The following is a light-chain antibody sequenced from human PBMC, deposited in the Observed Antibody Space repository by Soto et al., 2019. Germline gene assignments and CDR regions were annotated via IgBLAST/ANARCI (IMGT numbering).Light chain of an antibody. CDR1: SSNIGAGYD. CDR3: QSYDSSLSGVV. J-gene: IGLJ2*01. Sequence: QSVLTQPPSVSRAPGQRVTISCTGSSSNIGAGYDVHWYQQLPGTAPKLLIYGNSNRPSGVPDRFSRSKSGTSASLAITGLQAEDEADYYCQSYDSSLSGVVFGGGTKVTVL. V-gene: IGLV1-40*01. CDR2: GNS.